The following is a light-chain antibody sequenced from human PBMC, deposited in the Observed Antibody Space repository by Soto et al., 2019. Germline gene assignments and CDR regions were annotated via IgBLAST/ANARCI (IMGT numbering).Light chain of an antibody. CDR2: DAS. V-gene: IGKV3-20*01. CDR3: QQFGRSVT. Sequence: EIVSTQSPTTLSLSPGEGATLSCRASQRLLSSYLVWYQQRPGQAPRLLIYDASTRAPGIPDRFSGSGSGTDFILTISRVEPEDFAVYYCQQFGRSVTFGGGTKVEI. CDR1: QRLLSSY. J-gene: IGKJ4*01.